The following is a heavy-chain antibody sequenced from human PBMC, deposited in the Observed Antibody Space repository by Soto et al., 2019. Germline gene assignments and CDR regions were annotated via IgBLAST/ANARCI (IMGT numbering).Heavy chain of an antibody. CDR2: ISYDGSNK. J-gene: IGHJ4*02. V-gene: IGHV3-30-3*01. CDR3: ARVRSAIAAATIMGY. Sequence: GGSLRLSCAASGFTFSSYAMHWVRQAPGKGLEWVAVISYDGSNKYYADSVKGRFTISRDNSKNTLYLQMNSLRAEDTAVYYCARVRSAIAAATIMGYWGQGTLVTVSS. CDR1: GFTFSSYA. D-gene: IGHD6-13*01.